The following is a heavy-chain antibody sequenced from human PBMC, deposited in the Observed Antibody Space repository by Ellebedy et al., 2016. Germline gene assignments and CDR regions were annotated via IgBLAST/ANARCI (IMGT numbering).Heavy chain of an antibody. J-gene: IGHJ4*02. V-gene: IGHV3-66*01. Sequence: GESLKISCAASGFTVSSNYMSWVRQAPGKGLEWVSVIYSGGSTYYADSVKGRFTISRDNSKNTLYLQMNSLRAEDTAVYYCARDRLGVGGTGWDYWGQGTLVTVSS. CDR1: GFTVSSNY. CDR3: ARDRLGVGGTGWDY. CDR2: IYSGGST. D-gene: IGHD1-26*01.